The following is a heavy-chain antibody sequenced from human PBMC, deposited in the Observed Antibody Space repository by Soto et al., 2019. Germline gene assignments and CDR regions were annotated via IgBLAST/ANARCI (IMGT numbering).Heavy chain of an antibody. CDR2: INAGNGNT. J-gene: IGHJ5*02. CDR1: GYTFTSYA. V-gene: IGHV1-3*01. D-gene: IGHD2-21*02. Sequence: ASVKVSCKASGYTFTSYAMHWVRQAPGQRLEWMGWINAGNGNTKYSQKFQGRVTITRDTSASTAYMELSSLRSEDTAVYYCARGFRGGDADWFXPWSQGNLVTVSS. CDR3: ARGFRGGDADWFXP.